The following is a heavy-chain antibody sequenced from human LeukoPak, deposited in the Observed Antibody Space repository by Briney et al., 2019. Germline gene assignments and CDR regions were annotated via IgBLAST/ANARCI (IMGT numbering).Heavy chain of an antibody. D-gene: IGHD3-22*01. V-gene: IGHV5-51*01. Sequence: PGESLKISCKGSGYSFTSYWIGWVPQMPGKGLEWMGIIYPGDSDTRYSPSFQGKVTISADKSISTAYLQWSSLKASDTAMYYCARPYYDSSGYYSGFDPWGQGTLVTVSS. CDR2: IYPGDSDT. J-gene: IGHJ5*02. CDR3: ARPYYDSSGYYSGFDP. CDR1: GYSFTSYW.